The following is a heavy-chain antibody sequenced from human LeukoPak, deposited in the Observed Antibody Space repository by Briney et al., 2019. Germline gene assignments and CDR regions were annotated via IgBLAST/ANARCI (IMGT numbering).Heavy chain of an antibody. CDR1: GYTFTSYG. Sequence: ASVKDSCKASGYTFTSYGISWVRQAPGQGLQWMGWISAYNGNTNYAQKLQGRVTMTTDTSTSTAYMELRSLRSDDTAVYYCARGDCSNGVCYRLHDYWGQGTLVTVSS. CDR3: ARGDCSNGVCYRLHDY. D-gene: IGHD2-8*01. CDR2: ISAYNGNT. J-gene: IGHJ4*02. V-gene: IGHV1-18*01.